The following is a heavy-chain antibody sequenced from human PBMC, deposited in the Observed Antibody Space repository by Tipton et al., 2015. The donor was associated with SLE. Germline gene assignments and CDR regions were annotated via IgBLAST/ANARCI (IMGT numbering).Heavy chain of an antibody. CDR1: GGSISSSNW. V-gene: IGHV4-4*02. Sequence: TLSLTCAVSGGSISSSNWWSWVRQPPGKGLEWIGEIYHSGSTNYNPSLKSRVTISVDTSKNQFSLKLSSVTAADTAVYYCARDPVAAAGTYFQHWGQGTLVPVSS. CDR2: IYHSGST. J-gene: IGHJ1*01. D-gene: IGHD6-13*01. CDR3: ARDPVAAAGTYFQH.